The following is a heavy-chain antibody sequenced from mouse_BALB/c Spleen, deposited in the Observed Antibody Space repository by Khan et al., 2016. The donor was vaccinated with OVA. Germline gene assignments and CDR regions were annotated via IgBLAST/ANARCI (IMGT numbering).Heavy chain of an antibody. D-gene: IGHD1-1*01. J-gene: IGHJ3*01. CDR2: ISPNSDGS. CDR1: GYTFTSYV. Sequence: VQLKQSGPELVKPGASVKMSCKASGYTFTSYVMHWVKQKPGQGLEWIGYISPNSDGSTYNEKFRGQATLTSDKSSSTAYLELSSLTSEDSAVYSGLRSLYCSGSASEGFAYWGQGTLVTVSA. CDR3: LRSLYCSGSASEGFAY. V-gene: IGHV1S136*01.